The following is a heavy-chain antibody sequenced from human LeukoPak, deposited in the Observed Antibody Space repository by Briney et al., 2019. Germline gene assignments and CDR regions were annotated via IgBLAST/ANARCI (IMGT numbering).Heavy chain of an antibody. D-gene: IGHD2-2*01. V-gene: IGHV1-2*02. J-gene: IGHJ4*02. Sequence: ASVTVSCMASGYTFTGYYMHGVRQAPGQGLEWMGWINPNSGGTNYAQKFQGRVTMARDTSISTAYMELSRLRSDHRAVYYCATTLIVVVPAASDYWGQGTLGTVSS. CDR2: INPNSGGT. CDR3: ATTLIVVVPAASDY. CDR1: GYTFTGYY.